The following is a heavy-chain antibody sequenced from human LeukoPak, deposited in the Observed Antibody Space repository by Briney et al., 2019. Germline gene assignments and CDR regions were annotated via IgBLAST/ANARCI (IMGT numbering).Heavy chain of an antibody. CDR1: GGSISSYY. D-gene: IGHD3-22*01. CDR2: IYYSGST. Sequence: SETLSLTCTVSGGSISSYYWSWIRQPPGKGLEWIGYIYYSGSTNCNPSLKSRVTISVDTSKNQFSLKLSSVTAADTAVYYRARHDDPYYYDSSGYRAPFDYWGQGTLVTVSS. V-gene: IGHV4-59*08. CDR3: ARHDDPYYYDSSGYRAPFDY. J-gene: IGHJ4*02.